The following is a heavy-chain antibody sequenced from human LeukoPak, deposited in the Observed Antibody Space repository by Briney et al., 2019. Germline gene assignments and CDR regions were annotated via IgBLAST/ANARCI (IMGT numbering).Heavy chain of an antibody. J-gene: IGHJ4*02. V-gene: IGHV3-30*18. CDR3: AKDRPTDKTYYDFWSGYLDY. Sequence: QPGRSLRLSCAASGFTFSSYGMHWVRQAPGKGLEWVAVISYDGSNINYAESVKGRFTISRDNSENTLYLQMNSLRAEDTAVYYCAKDRPTDKTYYDFWSGYLDYWGQGTLVTVSS. CDR2: ISYDGSNI. CDR1: GFTFSSYG. D-gene: IGHD3-3*01.